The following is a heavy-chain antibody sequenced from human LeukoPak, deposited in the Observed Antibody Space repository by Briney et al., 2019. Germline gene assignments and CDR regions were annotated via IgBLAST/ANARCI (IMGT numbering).Heavy chain of an antibody. Sequence: GGSLRLSCVASGFPFSSYWMTWVRQAPGKGLEWVANIKQDGSKKSYVDSVKGRFTIPRDNAKNSLFLQMNSLRPEDTAVYYCARDTRTFDYWGQGTLVTVSS. D-gene: IGHD1-26*01. V-gene: IGHV3-7*01. CDR1: GFPFSSYW. CDR2: IKQDGSKK. CDR3: ARDTRTFDY. J-gene: IGHJ4*02.